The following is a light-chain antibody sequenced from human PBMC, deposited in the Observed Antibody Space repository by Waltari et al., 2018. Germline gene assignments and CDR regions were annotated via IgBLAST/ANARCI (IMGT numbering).Light chain of an antibody. V-gene: IGKV3-15*01. J-gene: IGKJ4*01. CDR3: QQYNNWPPRFT. Sequence: EIVMTQSPATLSVSPGERATLSCRASLSVSDNLAWYQQKPGQAPRLLIYGTSTRATGIPARFSGSWSGTEFTLTISSLQSEDFAVYYCQQYNNWPPRFTFGGGTKVEIK. CDR2: GTS. CDR1: LSVSDN.